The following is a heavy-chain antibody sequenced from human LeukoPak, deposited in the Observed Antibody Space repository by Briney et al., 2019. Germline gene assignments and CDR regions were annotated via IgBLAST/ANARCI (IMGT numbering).Heavy chain of an antibody. CDR2: LVYDERN. CDR1: GFPFSSYG. V-gene: IGHV3-33*01. CDR3: ARDLSAAYDF. D-gene: IGHD2-21*01. J-gene: IGHJ4*02. Sequence: PGGSLRLSSAASGFPFSSYGMHWVRQAPGKGLEWVARLVYDERNDYANSVKGRFTISRDNSKNTLYLQMDNLRVDDTAVYYCARDLSAAYDFWGQGILVTVSS.